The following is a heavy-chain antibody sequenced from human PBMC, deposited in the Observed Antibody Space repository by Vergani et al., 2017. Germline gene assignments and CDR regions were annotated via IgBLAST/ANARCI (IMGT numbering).Heavy chain of an antibody. J-gene: IGHJ3*02. CDR1: GFTFSSYA. Sequence: EVQLLESGGGLVQPGGSLRLSCAASGFTFSSYAMSWVRQAPGKGLEWVSAISGSGGSTYYADSVKGRFTISRDNSKNTLYLQMNSLGAEDTAVYYGARGVATAKAGGGGFDIWGQGTMVTVSS. V-gene: IGHV3-23*01. CDR2: ISGSGGST. D-gene: IGHD5-12*01. CDR3: ARGVATAKAGGGGFDI.